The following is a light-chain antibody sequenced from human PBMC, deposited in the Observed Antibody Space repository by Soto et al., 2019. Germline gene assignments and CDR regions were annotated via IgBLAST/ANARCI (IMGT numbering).Light chain of an antibody. CDR3: AAWDDSLNGSYV. CDR2: SNN. CDR1: RSNIGSNT. J-gene: IGLJ1*01. V-gene: IGLV1-44*01. Sequence: QSALTQPPSTSGTPGQRVTISCSGSRSNIGSNTVTWYQQLPGTAPKLLIYSNNQRPSGVPDRSSGSKSGTSASLAISGLQSEDEADYYCAAWDDSLNGSYVFGTGTKATVL.